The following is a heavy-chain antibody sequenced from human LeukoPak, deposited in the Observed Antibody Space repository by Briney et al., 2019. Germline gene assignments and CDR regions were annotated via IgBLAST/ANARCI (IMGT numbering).Heavy chain of an antibody. D-gene: IGHD3-22*01. J-gene: IGHJ4*02. V-gene: IGHV3-23*01. CDR1: GITLSSNA. CDR3: AGTHYYDSSGFDY. CDR2: ISSGGGSA. Sequence: TGGSLRLSCAASGITLSSNAMSWVRQAPGKGLEWVSVISSGGGSAYYADSVKGRFTISRDNSKNTLYLQMNSLRAEDTAVYYCAGTHYYDSSGFDYWGQGTLVTVSS.